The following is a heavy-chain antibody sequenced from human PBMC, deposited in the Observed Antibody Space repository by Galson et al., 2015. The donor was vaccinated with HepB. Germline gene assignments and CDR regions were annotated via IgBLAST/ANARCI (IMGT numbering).Heavy chain of an antibody. J-gene: IGHJ4*02. CDR3: ARARGYCSSTSCYHFDY. CDR2: INAGSGNT. CDR1: GYTFTSYA. D-gene: IGHD2-2*01. Sequence: SVKVSCKASGYTFTSYAMHWVRQAPGQRLEWMGWINAGSGNTKYSQKFQGRVTITRDTSASTAYMELSSLRSEDTAVYYCARARGYCSSTSCYHFDYWGQGTLVTVSS. V-gene: IGHV1-3*01.